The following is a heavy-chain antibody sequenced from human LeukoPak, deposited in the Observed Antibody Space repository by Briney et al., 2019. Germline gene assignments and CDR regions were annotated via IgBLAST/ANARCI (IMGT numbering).Heavy chain of an antibody. CDR2: IIPIFGTA. D-gene: IGHD2-2*01. CDR1: GGTFSSYA. J-gene: IGHJ5*02. V-gene: IGHV1-69*13. Sequence: SVKVSCKASGGTFSSYAISWVRQAPGQGLERMGGIIPIFGTANYAQKFQGRVTITADESTSTAYMELSSLRSEDTAVYYCARSYCSSTSCYWFDPWGQGTLVAVSS. CDR3: ARSYCSSTSCYWFDP.